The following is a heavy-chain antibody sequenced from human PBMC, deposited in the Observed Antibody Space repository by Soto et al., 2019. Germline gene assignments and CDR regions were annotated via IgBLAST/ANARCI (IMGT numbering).Heavy chain of an antibody. CDR3: ARVPDDSDVPRWDH. V-gene: IGHV1-46*02. J-gene: IGHJ4*02. CDR2: INLRGGTT. CDR1: GYNFNQYY. Sequence: QVQLVQSGPEVRKPGASVRLSCATSGYNFNQYYIHWVRQAPGQGLEWMGIINLRGGTTEYAHKLRGRVTVTGDTSTRTAYMELSSLRSEDTAVYFCARVPDDSDVPRWDHWCQGTLITVSS. D-gene: IGHD4-17*01.